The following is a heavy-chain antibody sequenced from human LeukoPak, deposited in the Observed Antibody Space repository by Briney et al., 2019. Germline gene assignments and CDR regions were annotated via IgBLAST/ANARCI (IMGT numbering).Heavy chain of an antibody. J-gene: IGHJ4*02. D-gene: IGHD1-26*01. Sequence: SSETLSLTCAVYGGSFSGYYWSWIRQPPGKGLEWIGEINHSGSTNYNPSLKSRVTISVDTSKNQFSLKLSSVTAADTAVYYCARIGAAVSRQYYFDYWGQGTLVTVSS. CDR3: ARIGAAVSRQYYFDY. CDR2: INHSGST. V-gene: IGHV4-34*01. CDR1: GGSFSGYY.